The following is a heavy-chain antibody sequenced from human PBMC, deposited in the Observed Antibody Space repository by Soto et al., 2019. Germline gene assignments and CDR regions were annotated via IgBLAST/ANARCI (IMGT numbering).Heavy chain of an antibody. Sequence: GGSLRLSCAASGLTFSSYAMSWVRQAPGKGLEWVSAISGSGGSTYYADSVKGRFTISRDNSKNTLYLQMNSLRAEDTAVYYFAKVWSIFRHGMLLSCQGTTVTVPS. CDR3: AKVWSIFRHGMLL. D-gene: IGHD2-8*02. CDR2: ISGSGGST. V-gene: IGHV3-23*01. J-gene: IGHJ6*02. CDR1: GLTFSSYA.